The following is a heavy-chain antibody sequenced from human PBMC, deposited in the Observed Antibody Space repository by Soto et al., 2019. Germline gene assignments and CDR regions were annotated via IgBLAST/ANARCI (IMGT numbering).Heavy chain of an antibody. J-gene: IGHJ6*02. CDR1: GFTISTYH. V-gene: IGHV3-48*02. CDR2: ISTDLRAL. CDR3: NRDGRRGYDMDV. Sequence: EVKLAESGGDLVQPGGSLRLSCAASGFTISTYHLNWVRQAPGQGLEWVSYISTDLRALYYADSVRGRFTISRDNAKNSLYLQMTSLRDEDKGVYYCNRDGRRGYDMDVWGQGTTVTVSS. D-gene: IGHD1-26*01.